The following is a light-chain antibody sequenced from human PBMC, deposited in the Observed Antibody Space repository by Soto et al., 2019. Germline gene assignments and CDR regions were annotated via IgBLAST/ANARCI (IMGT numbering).Light chain of an antibody. CDR2: EVS. J-gene: IGLJ1*01. Sequence: QSALTQPPSASGSPGQSVTISCTGTSSDIGAYIYVSWYQQHPGKAPKLMISEVSRRPSGVPERFSGSKSGNTASLTVSGLQADDEANYYRSSYAGSNNFVFGTGTKVTVL. V-gene: IGLV2-8*01. CDR1: SSDIGAYIY. CDR3: SSYAGSNNFV.